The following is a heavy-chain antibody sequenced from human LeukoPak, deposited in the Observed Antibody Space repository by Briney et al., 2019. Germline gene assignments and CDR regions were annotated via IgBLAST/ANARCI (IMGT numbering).Heavy chain of an antibody. CDR1: GYTFTGYY. CDR3: ARDLRRVTSSSWYVFDY. J-gene: IGHJ4*02. CDR2: INPNSGGT. V-gene: IGHV1-2*02. Sequence: ASVKVSCKASGYTFTGYYMHWVRQAPGQGLEWMGWINPNSGGTNYAQKFQGRVTMTRDTSISTAYMELSRLRSDDTAVYYCARDLRRVTSSSWYVFDYWGQGTLVTVSS. D-gene: IGHD6-13*01.